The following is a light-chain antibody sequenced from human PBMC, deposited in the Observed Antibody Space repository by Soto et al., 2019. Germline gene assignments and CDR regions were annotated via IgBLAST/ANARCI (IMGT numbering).Light chain of an antibody. V-gene: IGKV1-39*01. CDR1: QTITNS. Sequence: QMTQPXSSLSPXXXXKXTXXXXASQTITNSLNWYQHKPGKAPKLLIYAASSLQSGVPSRFSGSGSGTDFTLTISSLQPEDFATYYCQQSDSNPRTFGQGTKVDIK. CDR2: AAS. CDR3: QQSDSNPRT. J-gene: IGKJ2*01.